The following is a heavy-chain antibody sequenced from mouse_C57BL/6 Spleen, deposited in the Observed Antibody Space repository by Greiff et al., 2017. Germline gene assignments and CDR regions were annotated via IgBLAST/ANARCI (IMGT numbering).Heavy chain of an antibody. V-gene: IGHV14-4*01. CDR1: GFNIKDDC. CDR3: TPLDYDAMDY. Sequence: EVQLQQSGAELVRPGASVKLSCTASGFNIKDDCMHWVKQRPEQGLEWIGWIDPDDGDTEYASKFKGKATITADTSSNTAYLQLSSLTSEDTAVYYCTPLDYDAMDYWGQGASVTVDS. J-gene: IGHJ4*01. CDR2: IDPDDGDT.